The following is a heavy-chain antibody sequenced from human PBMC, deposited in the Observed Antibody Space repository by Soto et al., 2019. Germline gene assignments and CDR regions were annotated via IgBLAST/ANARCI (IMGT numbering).Heavy chain of an antibody. J-gene: IGHJ6*02. CDR1: GFTFSSYA. CDR3: ARHPRGDYIVVVPAAMFFNYYYGMDV. CDR2: ISYDGSNK. Sequence: QVQLVESGGGVVQPGRSLRLSCAASGFTFSSYAMHWVRQAPGKGLEWVAVISYDGSNKYYADSVKGRFTISRDNSKNTLYLQMNSLRAEDTAVYYCARHPRGDYIVVVPAAMFFNYYYGMDVWGQGTTVTVSS. V-gene: IGHV3-30-3*01. D-gene: IGHD2-2*01.